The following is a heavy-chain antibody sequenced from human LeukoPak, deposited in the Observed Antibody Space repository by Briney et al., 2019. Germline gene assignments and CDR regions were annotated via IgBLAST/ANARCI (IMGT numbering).Heavy chain of an antibody. D-gene: IGHD5-18*01. V-gene: IGHV4-39*01. CDR1: GGSISSSTYY. CDR3: ARIPPDTAMGPQGAFDI. J-gene: IGHJ3*02. Sequence: PSETLSFTCTVSGGSISSSTYYWGWIRQPPGKGLEWIGSIYYDGNTYYNPSLKSRVTISVDTSKNQFSLKLSSVTAADTAVYYCARIPPDTAMGPQGAFDIWGQGTMVTVSS. CDR2: IYYDGNT.